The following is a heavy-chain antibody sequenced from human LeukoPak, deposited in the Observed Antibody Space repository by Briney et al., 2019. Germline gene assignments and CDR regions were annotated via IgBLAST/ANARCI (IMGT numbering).Heavy chain of an antibody. D-gene: IGHD1-26*01. Sequence: PGGSLRLSCAASGFTFSSYWMSWVRQAPGKGLEWVANIKQDGSEKYYVDSVKGRFTISRDNAKNSLYLQMNSLRAEDTAVYYCARSSPGLVVDTYYFDYWGQGTLVTVSS. CDR1: GFTFSSYW. CDR3: ARSSPGLVVDTYYFDY. J-gene: IGHJ4*02. V-gene: IGHV3-7*01. CDR2: IKQDGSEK.